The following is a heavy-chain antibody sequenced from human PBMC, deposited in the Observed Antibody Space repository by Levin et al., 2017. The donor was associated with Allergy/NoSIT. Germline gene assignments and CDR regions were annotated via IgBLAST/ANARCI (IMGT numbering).Heavy chain of an antibody. J-gene: IGHJ4*02. D-gene: IGHD2-15*01. CDR3: AREGSGSCCYFDY. CDR2: INPSGGST. CDR1: GYTFTNYY. V-gene: IGHV1-46*01. Sequence: ASVKVSCKASGYTFTNYYMHWVRQAPGQGLEWMGIINPSGGSTNYAQKFQGRVTMTRDTSTTTVYMELSSLRSEDTAVYYCAREGSGSCCYFDYWGQGTLVTVSS.